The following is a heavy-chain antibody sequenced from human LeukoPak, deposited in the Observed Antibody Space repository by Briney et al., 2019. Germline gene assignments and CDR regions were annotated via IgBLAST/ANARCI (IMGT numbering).Heavy chain of an antibody. D-gene: IGHD4-17*01. CDR2: ISYDGSNK. CDR1: GFTFSSYA. J-gene: IGHJ4*02. Sequence: PGGSLRLSCAASGFTFSSYAVHWVRQTPGKGLEWVAVISYDGSNKYYADSVKGRFTISRDNSKNTLYLQMNSLRAEDTALYYCARETGSAVGSTDFDYWGQGTLVTVSS. V-gene: IGHV3-30-3*01. CDR3: ARETGSAVGSTDFDY.